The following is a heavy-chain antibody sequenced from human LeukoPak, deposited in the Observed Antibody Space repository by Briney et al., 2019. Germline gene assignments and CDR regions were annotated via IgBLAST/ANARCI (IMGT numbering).Heavy chain of an antibody. CDR1: GFTFSSYA. V-gene: IGHV3-23*01. CDR3: AKDGQWLVKSFDY. Sequence: GGSLRLSCAASGFTFSSYAMSWVRQAPGKGLEWVSDINGSGGSTYYADSVKGRFTISRDNSKNTLYLQMNSLRAEDAAVYYCAKDGQWLVKSFDYWGQGTLVTVSS. J-gene: IGHJ4*02. D-gene: IGHD6-19*01. CDR2: INGSGGST.